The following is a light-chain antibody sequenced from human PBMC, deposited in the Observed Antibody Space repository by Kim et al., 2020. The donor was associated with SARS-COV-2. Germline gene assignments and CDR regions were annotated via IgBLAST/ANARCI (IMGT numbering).Light chain of an antibody. V-gene: IGLV3-1*01. J-gene: IGLJ1*01. CDR2: QDN. Sequence: SYELTQPTSVSVSPGQTASITCSGDKLGDKHACWYQQKPGQSPVLVIYQDNKRPSGIPERFSGSNSGNTATLTISGTQAMDEADYYCQTWDTSTTYVFGT. CDR3: QTWDTSTTYV. CDR1: KLGDKH.